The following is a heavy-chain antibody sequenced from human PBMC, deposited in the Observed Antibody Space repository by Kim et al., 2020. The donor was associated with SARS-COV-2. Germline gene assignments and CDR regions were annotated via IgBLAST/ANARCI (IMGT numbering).Heavy chain of an antibody. CDR1: GGSFSGYY. V-gene: IGHV4-34*01. J-gene: IGHJ6*03. CDR3: ARGTRQGLVRWPYYCNMDG. CDR2: INHSGST. Sequence: SETLSLTCAAYGGSFSGYYWSWIRQPPGKGLEWIGAINHSGSTKYNPALKSRDTISVNTAKNQFSLKLSSVTAADTAADYCARGTRQGLVRWPYYCNMDGWGKGTTITVSS. D-gene: IGHD6-19*01.